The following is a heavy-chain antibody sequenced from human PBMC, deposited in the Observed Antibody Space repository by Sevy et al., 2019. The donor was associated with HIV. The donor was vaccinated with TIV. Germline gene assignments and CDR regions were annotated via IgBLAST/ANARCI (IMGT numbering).Heavy chain of an antibody. J-gene: IGHJ5*02. D-gene: IGHD3-22*01. CDR3: AREDYYDASGGWVDP. CDR2: INHNSGAT. V-gene: IGHV1-2*06. Sequence: ASVKVSCKASGYTFIDYYIHWVRQAPGQALEWMGRINHNSGATNYAQKFQDRVTMTRDTSISTSYMELRRLRSDDTAVYYCAREDYYDASGGWVDPWGQGTLVTVSS. CDR1: GYTFIDYY.